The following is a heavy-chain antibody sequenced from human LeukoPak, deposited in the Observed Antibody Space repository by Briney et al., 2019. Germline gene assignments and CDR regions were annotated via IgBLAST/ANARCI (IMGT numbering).Heavy chain of an antibody. CDR3: TTDYLERIAAAGTLFFYYDGMDA. Sequence: GGSLRLSRAASGFTFSNAWMSWVRQAPGKGLEWVGRIKSKTDGGTTDYAAPVKGRFTISRGDSKNTLYLQMNSLKTEDTAVYYCTTDYLERIAAAGTLFFYYDGMDAWGQGTTVTVSS. J-gene: IGHJ6*02. V-gene: IGHV3-15*01. D-gene: IGHD6-13*01. CDR2: IKSKTDGGTT. CDR1: GFTFSNAW.